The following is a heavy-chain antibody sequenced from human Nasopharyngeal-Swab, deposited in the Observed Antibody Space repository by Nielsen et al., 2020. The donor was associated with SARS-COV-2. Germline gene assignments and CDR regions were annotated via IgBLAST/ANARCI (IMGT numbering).Heavy chain of an antibody. CDR3: TRETRIAVAGTLLYYYYYYMDV. CDR1: GFTFGDYA. CDR2: IRSKAYGGTT. Sequence: SLKISCTASGFTFGDYAMSWVRQAPGKGLEWVGFIRSKAYGGTTEYAASVKGRFTISRDDSKSIAYLQMNSLKTEDTAVHYCTRETRIAVAGTLLYYYYYYMDVWGKGTTVTVSS. D-gene: IGHD6-19*01. J-gene: IGHJ6*03. V-gene: IGHV3-49*04.